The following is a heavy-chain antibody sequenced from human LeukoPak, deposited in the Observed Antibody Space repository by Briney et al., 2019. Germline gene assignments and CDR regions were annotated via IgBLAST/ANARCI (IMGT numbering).Heavy chain of an antibody. CDR1: GYTFTSYD. CDR3: ARVPGGSYGPDFDY. Sequence: ASVKLSCKASGYTFTSYDINWVRQATGQGLEWMGWMNPNSGNTGYAQKFQGRVTMTRNTSIRTAYMELSSLRSEDTAVYYCARVPGGSYGPDFDYWGQGTLVTVSS. CDR2: MNPNSGNT. J-gene: IGHJ4*02. V-gene: IGHV1-8*01. D-gene: IGHD5-18*01.